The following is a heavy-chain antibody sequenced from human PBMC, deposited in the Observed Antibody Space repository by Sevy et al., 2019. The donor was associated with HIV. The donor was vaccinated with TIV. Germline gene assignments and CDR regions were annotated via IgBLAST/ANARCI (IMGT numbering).Heavy chain of an antibody. D-gene: IGHD2-15*01. CDR1: GFTFDDYA. CDR2: ITRNSYEAYGGTR. CDR3: SRALATAVTPEYYFDY. Sequence: GGSLRLSCTASGFTFDDYAMSWFRQAPGKGLEWVAFITRNSYEAYGGTREYAASVKGTFTISRDDSKSIAYLQMNCLKTEDTAMYYCSRALATAVTPEYYFDYWGQGTLVTVSS. V-gene: IGHV3-49*03. J-gene: IGHJ4*02.